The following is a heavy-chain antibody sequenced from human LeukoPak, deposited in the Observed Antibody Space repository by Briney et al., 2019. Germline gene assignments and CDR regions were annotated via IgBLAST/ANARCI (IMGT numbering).Heavy chain of an antibody. CDR3: ARTSDGNWFDP. V-gene: IGHV3-20*04. Sequence: PGGSLRLSCAASGFTFADYGMSWVRPGPGEGLEWVSGINWNGGNTGYADSVKGRFTIFRDNAKNSLYLEMDSLRVEDTALYYCARTSDGNWFDPWGQGTLVAVSS. CDR1: GFTFADYG. D-gene: IGHD1-26*01. CDR2: INWNGGNT. J-gene: IGHJ5*02.